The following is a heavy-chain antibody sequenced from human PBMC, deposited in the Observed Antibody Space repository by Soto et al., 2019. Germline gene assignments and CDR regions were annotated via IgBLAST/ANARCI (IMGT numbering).Heavy chain of an antibody. CDR3: ARVFNMVRGVPYYFDY. CDR2: ISAYNGNT. D-gene: IGHD3-10*01. Sequence: VASVKVSCKASGYTFTSYGISWVRQAPGQGLEWMGWISAYNGNTNYAQKLQGRVTMTTDTSTSTAYMELRSLRSDDTAVYYCARVFNMVRGVPYYFDYWGQGTLVTVSS. V-gene: IGHV1-18*04. J-gene: IGHJ4*02. CDR1: GYTFTSYG.